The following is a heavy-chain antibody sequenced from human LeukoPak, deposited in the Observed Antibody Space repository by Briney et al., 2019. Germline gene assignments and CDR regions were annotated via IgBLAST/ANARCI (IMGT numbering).Heavy chain of an antibody. CDR3: AREYTPSGRYYYDSSADKSVDV. D-gene: IGHD3-22*01. CDR2: IYYSGST. J-gene: IGHJ6*02. CDR1: GGSISSYY. V-gene: IGHV4-59*01. Sequence: SETLSLTCTVSGGSISSYYWSWIRQPPGKGLEWIGYIYYSGSTNYNPSLKSRVTISVDTSKNQFSLKLSSVTAADTAVYYCAREYTPSGRYYYDSSADKSVDVWGQGTTVTVSS.